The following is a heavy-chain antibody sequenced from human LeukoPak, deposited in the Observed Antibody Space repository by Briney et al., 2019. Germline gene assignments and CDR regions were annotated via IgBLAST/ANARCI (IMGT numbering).Heavy chain of an antibody. D-gene: IGHD2-15*01. J-gene: IGHJ4*02. CDR2: IKSKTDGGTT. Sequence: GGSLRLSCAASGFTFSNAWMNWVRQAPGKGVEWVGRIKSKTDGGTTDYAAPVKGRFAISRDDSKTTLYLQMNSLKTEDTAVYYCTTRYCSGGRCDYWGQGTLVTV. V-gene: IGHV3-15*01. CDR3: TTRYCSGGRCDY. CDR1: GFTFSNAW.